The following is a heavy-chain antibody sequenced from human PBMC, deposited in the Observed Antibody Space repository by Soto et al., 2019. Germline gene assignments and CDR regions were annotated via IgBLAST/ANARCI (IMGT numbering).Heavy chain of an antibody. CDR1: GGSISSSSYY. V-gene: IGHV4-39*01. CDR3: ARQLELLYYFDY. D-gene: IGHD1-7*01. Sequence: ASETLSLTCTVSGGSISSSSYYWGWIRQPPGKGLEWIGSIYYSGSTYYNPSLKSRVTISVDTSKNQFSLKLSSVTAADTAVYYCARQLELLYYFDYWGQGTLVTVSS. CDR2: IYYSGST. J-gene: IGHJ4*02.